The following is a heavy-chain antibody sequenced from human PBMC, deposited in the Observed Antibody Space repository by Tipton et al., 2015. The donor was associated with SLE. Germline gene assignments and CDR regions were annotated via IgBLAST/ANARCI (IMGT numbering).Heavy chain of an antibody. CDR1: GASLTSGNYY. J-gene: IGHJ3*02. CDR2: NYTGRRS. V-gene: IGHV4-61*09. Sequence: TLSLTCTVSGASLTSGNYYGSWVRQPAGKGLEWVGHNYTGRRSYYNPSLKSRVTMSVETSKNQFPLKLSSVTAADTAVYYCARAKSGYPYAFDIWGQGTMVTVSS. CDR3: ARAKSGYPYAFDI. D-gene: IGHD5-12*01.